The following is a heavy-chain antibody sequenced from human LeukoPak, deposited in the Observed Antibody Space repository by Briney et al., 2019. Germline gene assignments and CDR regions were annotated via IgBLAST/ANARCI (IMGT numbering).Heavy chain of an antibody. V-gene: IGHV3-7*01. CDR1: GFTFSSYW. Sequence: PGGSLRLSCAASGFTFSSYWMSWVRQAPGKGLEWVANIKQDGSEKYYVDSVKGRFTISRDNAKNSLYLQMNSLRAEDTAVYYCARITPPWPKYYYYYMDVWGKGTTVTVSS. CDR2: IKQDGSEK. D-gene: IGHD3-10*01. J-gene: IGHJ6*03. CDR3: ARITPPWPKYYYYYMDV.